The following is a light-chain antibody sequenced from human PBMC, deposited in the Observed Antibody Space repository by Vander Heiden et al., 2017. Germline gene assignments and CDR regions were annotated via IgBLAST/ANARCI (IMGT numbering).Light chain of an antibody. CDR3: QSFDRSLSSSV. Sequence: QSVLTPPPPVSAAPGQSVTISCAGSSSTIGADYDGHRYQQLPGTAPKLLIYGNINRPSGVPDRFSGSKSGTSAPLAITGLQAEDEADYYCQSFDRSLSSSVFGGGNKLTV. CDR2: GNI. J-gene: IGLJ2*01. CDR1: SSTIGADYD. V-gene: IGLV1-40*01.